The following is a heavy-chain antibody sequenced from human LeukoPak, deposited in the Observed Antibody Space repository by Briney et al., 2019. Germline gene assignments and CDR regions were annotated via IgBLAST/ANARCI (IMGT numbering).Heavy chain of an antibody. CDR1: GDSVSSYRAD. J-gene: IGHJ6*02. V-gene: IGHV6-1*01. CDR3: ARDYYYGMDV. Sequence: SQTLSLTCAISGDSVSSYRADWNWIRQSPSRGLEWLGRTYYRSKWYNEYAVSVKSRITINPDTSKNQFSLHLNSVTPEDTAVYYCARDYYYGMDVWGQGTTVTVSS. CDR2: TYYRSKWYN.